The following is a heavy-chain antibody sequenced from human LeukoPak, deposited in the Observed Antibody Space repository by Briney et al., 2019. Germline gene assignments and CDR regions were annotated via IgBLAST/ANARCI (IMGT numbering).Heavy chain of an antibody. CDR3: AKMKGHPLPKYYMDV. Sequence: GGSLTLSCAASGFIFSGFAMSWVRRTPGKGLDAVSGISGSGDNTLYADSVKGRFTISRDNSKNTLYLEMNSLTAEDTAIYDLAKMKGHPLPKYYMDVWGQGTTVTVSS. V-gene: IGHV3-23*01. D-gene: IGHD1-26*01. CDR2: ISGSGDNT. CDR1: GFIFSGFA. J-gene: IGHJ6*01.